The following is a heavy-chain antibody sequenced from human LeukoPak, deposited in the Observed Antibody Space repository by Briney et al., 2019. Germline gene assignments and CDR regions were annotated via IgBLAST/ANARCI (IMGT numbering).Heavy chain of an antibody. CDR2: IYPGDSDT. CDR3: ARARGYDSSGYYYAHQLDY. CDR1: GYSFTSYW. D-gene: IGHD3-22*01. V-gene: IGHV5-51*01. Sequence: KAGESLKISCKGSGYSFTSYWIGWVRQMPGKGLEWMGIIYPGDSDTRYSPSFQGQVTISADKSISTAYLQWSSLKASDTAMYYCARARGYDSSGYYYAHQLDYWGQGTLVTVSS. J-gene: IGHJ4*02.